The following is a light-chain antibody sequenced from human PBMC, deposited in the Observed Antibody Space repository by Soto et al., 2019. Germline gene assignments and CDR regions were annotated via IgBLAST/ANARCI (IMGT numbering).Light chain of an antibody. V-gene: IGLV2-8*01. CDR3: TSYAGSNIWV. CDR2: EVS. Sequence: QSALTQPPSASGSPGQSVTISCTGTSSDVGAYKYVSWYQQYPGKAPKLMIYEVSKRPSGVPDRFSGSKSGNTASLTASGLQAEDEADYYCTSYAGSNIWVFGGGTKVTVL. J-gene: IGLJ3*02. CDR1: SSDVGAYKY.